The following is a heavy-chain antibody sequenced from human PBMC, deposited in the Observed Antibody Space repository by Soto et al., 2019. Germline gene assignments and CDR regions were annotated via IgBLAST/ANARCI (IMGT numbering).Heavy chain of an antibody. CDR1: GGSISSGGYY. CDR2: IYYSGNT. CDR3: ARASGGAVADFDY. D-gene: IGHD6-19*01. V-gene: IGHV4-31*03. Sequence: QVKLQESGPGLVKPSETLSLTCSVSGGSISSGGYYWNWIRQHPERGMEWIGYIYYSGNTVLTPSRTSRATISRDTSKDEFSLTLTSLTAADTAVYFCARASGGAVADFDYWGQGTLVTVSS. J-gene: IGHJ4*02.